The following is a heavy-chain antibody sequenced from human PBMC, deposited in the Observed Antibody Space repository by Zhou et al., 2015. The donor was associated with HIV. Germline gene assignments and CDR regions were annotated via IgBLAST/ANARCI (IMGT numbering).Heavy chain of an antibody. Sequence: QVQLVQSGAEVRKPGSSVKVSCKASGGTFNTYAMSWVRQGPGQGLEWMGGIIPLFNRANYAQRFQGRVTISADKSTTTVYMEMSGLAFEDTAIYYCARGFDPR. CDR3: ARGFDP. V-gene: IGHV1-69*06. J-gene: IGHJ5*02. CDR1: GGTFNTYA. CDR2: IIPLFNRA.